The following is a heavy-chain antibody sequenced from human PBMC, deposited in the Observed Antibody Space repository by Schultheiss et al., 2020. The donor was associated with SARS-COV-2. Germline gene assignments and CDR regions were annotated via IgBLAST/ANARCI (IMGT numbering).Heavy chain of an antibody. CDR2: IYYSGST. D-gene: IGHD5-12*01. CDR1: GGSISSYY. V-gene: IGHV4-59*12. Sequence: GSLRLSCTVSGGSISSYYWSWIRQPPGKGLEWIGYIYYSGSTNYNPSLKSRVTMSVDTSKNQFSLKLSSVTAADTAVYYCARVAGATTLDYWGQGTLVTVSS. CDR3: ARVAGATTLDY. J-gene: IGHJ4*02.